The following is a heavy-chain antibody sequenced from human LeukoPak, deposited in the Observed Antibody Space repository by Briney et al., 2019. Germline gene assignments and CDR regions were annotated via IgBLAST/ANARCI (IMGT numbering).Heavy chain of an antibody. D-gene: IGHD3-16*01. J-gene: IGHJ4*02. CDR3: ARVHGDYFDY. V-gene: IGHV4-30-2*01. Sequence: SETLSLTCAVSGGSISSGGYSWSWIRQPPGKGLEWIGYIYHSGSTYYNPSLKSRVTISVDRSKNQFSLKLSSATAADTAVYYCARVHGDYFDYWGQGTLVTVSS. CDR2: IYHSGST. CDR1: GGSISSGGYS.